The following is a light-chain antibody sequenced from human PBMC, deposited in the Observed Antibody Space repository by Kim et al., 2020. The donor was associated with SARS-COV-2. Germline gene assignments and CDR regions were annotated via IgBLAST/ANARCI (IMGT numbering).Light chain of an antibody. CDR3: QAWDSSTVV. Sequence: SLSPGQTARFTFSGDKLGDKYACWYQQKPGQSPVLVIYQDSKRPSGIPERFSGSNSGNTASLTISGTQAMDEADYYCQAWDSSTVVFGGGTQLTVL. V-gene: IGLV3-1*01. CDR2: QDS. CDR1: KLGDKY. J-gene: IGLJ2*01.